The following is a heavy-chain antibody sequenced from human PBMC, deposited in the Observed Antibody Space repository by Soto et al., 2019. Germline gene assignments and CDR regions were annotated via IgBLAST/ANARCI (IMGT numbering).Heavy chain of an antibody. V-gene: IGHV4-4*02. J-gene: IGHJ4*02. Sequence: QVQLQESGPGLVKPSGTLSLTCAVSGGSISSTTWWCWVPQPPGKGLEWIGGIYHSVSTISNPSLKSRGTMSRDKSKNQFSLKRTSVTGAGTAGYYCAMRAWGLGSIDYWGQGTLVTSSS. CDR3: AMRAWGLGSIDY. CDR1: GGSISSTTW. D-gene: IGHD3-16*01. CDR2: IYHSVST.